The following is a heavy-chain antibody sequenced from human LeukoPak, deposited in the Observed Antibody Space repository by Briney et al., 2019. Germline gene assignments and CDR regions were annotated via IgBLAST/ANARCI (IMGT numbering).Heavy chain of an antibody. D-gene: IGHD5-12*01. V-gene: IGHV5-51*01. J-gene: IGHJ4*02. Sequence: GESLKISCKGSGNTFSNYGIGWVRQVPGKGLECMRIIYPSDSDTRYSPSFQSQVTISADKSNSTAYLQWSSLEASDSAIYYCARLWTGYSGLFDFWGQGTQVTVSS. CDR3: ARLWTGYSGLFDF. CDR2: IYPSDSDT. CDR1: GNTFSNYG.